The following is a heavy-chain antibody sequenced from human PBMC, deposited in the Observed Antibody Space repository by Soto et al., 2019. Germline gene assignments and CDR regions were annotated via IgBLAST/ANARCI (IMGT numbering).Heavy chain of an antibody. J-gene: IGHJ6*02. Sequence: XSVKVSCKASGYSFTTHAMILVRQAPGQRPECMGWINTGNGNTRYSPKFQGRVNITRDTSASTAYMELSSLKSEDTAVYYCARGEQLYHYYYGMDVWGQGSTVTVSS. CDR1: GYSFTTHA. CDR3: ARGEQLYHYYYGMDV. CDR2: INTGNGNT. V-gene: IGHV1-3*04.